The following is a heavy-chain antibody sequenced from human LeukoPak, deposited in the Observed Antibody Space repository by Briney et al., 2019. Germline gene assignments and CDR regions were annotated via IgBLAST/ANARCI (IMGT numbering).Heavy chain of an antibody. V-gene: IGHV1-8*01. Sequence: ASVKVSCKASGYTFTSYDINWVRQATGQGLEWMGWMNPNSGNTGYARKFQGRVTMTRNTSISTAYMELSSLRSEDTAVYYCARVSGAAAGTGGNWFDPWGQGTLVTVSS. CDR1: GYTFTSYD. J-gene: IGHJ5*02. D-gene: IGHD6-13*01. CDR2: MNPNSGNT. CDR3: ARVSGAAAGTGGNWFDP.